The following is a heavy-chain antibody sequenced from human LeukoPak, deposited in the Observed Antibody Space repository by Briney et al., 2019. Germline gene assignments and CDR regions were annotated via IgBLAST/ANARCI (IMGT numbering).Heavy chain of an antibody. CDR3: ARSLPGTMLRGYGMNV. Sequence: GESLKLSCRGSGYGFDNYWIGWGRQMLGKNLELMGIIYPGDSDTRYSPSFQGQLTISADKSTSTAYLQWSSLKVSDTATYYCARSLPGTMLRGYGMNVWVQGTTVTVSS. J-gene: IGHJ6*02. CDR2: IYPGDSDT. D-gene: IGHD3-10*01. CDR1: GYGFDNYW. V-gene: IGHV5-51*01.